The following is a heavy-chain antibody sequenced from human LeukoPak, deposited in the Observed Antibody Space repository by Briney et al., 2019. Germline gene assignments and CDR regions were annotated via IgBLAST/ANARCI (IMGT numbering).Heavy chain of an antibody. Sequence: SETLSLTCTVSGGSIRSSYYYWGWIRQPPGKGLEWIGSIYYSGSTYYNPSLKSRVTISVDTSKNQFSLKLSSVTAADTAVYYCARIGGYCSGGSCYPEDAFDIWGQGTMVTVSS. V-gene: IGHV4-39*01. J-gene: IGHJ3*02. CDR3: ARIGGYCSGGSCYPEDAFDI. CDR1: GGSIRSSYYY. D-gene: IGHD2-15*01. CDR2: IYYSGST.